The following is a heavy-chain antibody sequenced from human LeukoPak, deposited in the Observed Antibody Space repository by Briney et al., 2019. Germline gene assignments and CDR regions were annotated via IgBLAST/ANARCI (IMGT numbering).Heavy chain of an antibody. D-gene: IGHD6-13*01. Sequence: SETLSLTCTASGDSISSGGFHWGWIRQPPEKGLEWIGTIYYSGGTYYNPSLKSRVTISLDTSKNQFSLKLTSVTAADTAVYYCARQTGAGLDFWGRGTLVTLSS. CDR3: ARQTGAGLDF. CDR1: GDSISSGGFH. V-gene: IGHV4-39*01. CDR2: IYYSGGT. J-gene: IGHJ4*02.